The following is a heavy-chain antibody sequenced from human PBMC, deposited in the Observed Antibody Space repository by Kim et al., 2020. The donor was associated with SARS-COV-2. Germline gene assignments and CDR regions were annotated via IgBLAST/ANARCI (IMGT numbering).Heavy chain of an antibody. V-gene: IGHV4-61*02. D-gene: IGHD3-10*01. J-gene: IGHJ4*02. CDR2: IYTSGST. CDR3: ARFGMVRGTTGFDY. CDR1: GGSISSGSYY. Sequence: SETLSLTCTVSGGSISSGSYYWSWIRQPAGKGLEWIGRIYTSGSTNYNPSLKSRVTISVDTSKNQFSLKLSSVTAADTAVYYCARFGMVRGTTGFDYWGQGTLVTVSS.